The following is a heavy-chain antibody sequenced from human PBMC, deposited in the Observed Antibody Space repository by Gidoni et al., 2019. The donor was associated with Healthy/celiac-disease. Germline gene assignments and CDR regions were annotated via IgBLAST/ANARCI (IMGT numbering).Heavy chain of an antibody. CDR3: ARDWGYCSGGSCYSRHNWFDP. J-gene: IGHJ5*02. D-gene: IGHD2-15*01. Sequence: QVQLVQSGAAVKKPGASVKVSCQASGCTFTSYYIPWVRQAPGQGLAWMGIINPSGGSTSYAQKFQGRVTMTRDTSTSTVYMELSSLRSEDTAVYYCARDWGYCSGGSCYSRHNWFDPWGQGTLVTVSS. V-gene: IGHV1-46*01. CDR1: GCTFTSYY. CDR2: INPSGGST.